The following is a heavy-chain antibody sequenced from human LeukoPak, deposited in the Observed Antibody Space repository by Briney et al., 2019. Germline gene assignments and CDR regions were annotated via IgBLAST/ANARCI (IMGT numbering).Heavy chain of an antibody. Sequence: SRTLSLTCTVSGGSISSGDYYWSWIRQPPGKGLEWIGYIYYSGSTYYNPSLKSRVTISVDTSKNQFSLKLSSVTAADTAVYYCARVVADLSTYFDYWGQGTLVTVSS. V-gene: IGHV4-30-4*08. D-gene: IGHD3-16*02. CDR2: IYYSGST. J-gene: IGHJ4*02. CDR3: ARVVADLSTYFDY. CDR1: GGSISSGDYY.